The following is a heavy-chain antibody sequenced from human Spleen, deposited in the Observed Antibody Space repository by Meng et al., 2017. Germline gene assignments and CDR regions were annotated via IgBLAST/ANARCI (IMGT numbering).Heavy chain of an antibody. Sequence: GESLKISCAASGFTFSSPAMSWVRQAPGKGLDWVSVISGSTTTTYYADSVKGRFTISRDNSKNTLYLQMNSLRAEDTAVYYCANINWAKTDYWGQGTLVTVSS. V-gene: IGHV3-23*01. CDR1: GFTFSSPA. J-gene: IGHJ4*02. D-gene: IGHD7-27*01. CDR2: ISGSTTTT. CDR3: ANINWAKTDY.